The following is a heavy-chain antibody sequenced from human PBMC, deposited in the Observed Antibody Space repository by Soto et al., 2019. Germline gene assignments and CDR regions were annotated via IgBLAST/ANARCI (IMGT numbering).Heavy chain of an antibody. D-gene: IGHD3-3*01. CDR1: GGTFSSYA. J-gene: IGHJ5*02. CDR3: ARTLGNDFWSGYYNWFDP. Sequence: QVQLVQSGAEVKKPGSSVKVSCKASGGTFSSYAISWVRQAPGQGLEWMGGIIPIFGTANYAQKFQGRVTITADESTSTAYMELSSLRAEDTAVYYWARTLGNDFWSGYYNWFDPWGQGTLVTVSS. V-gene: IGHV1-69*12. CDR2: IIPIFGTA.